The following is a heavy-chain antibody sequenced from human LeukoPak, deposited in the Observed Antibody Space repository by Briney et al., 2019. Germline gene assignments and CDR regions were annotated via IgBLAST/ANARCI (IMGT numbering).Heavy chain of an antibody. Sequence: NPSETLSLTCAVYGGSFSGYYWSWIRRPPGKGLEWIGEINHSGSTNYNPSLKSRVTISVDTSKNQFSLKLSSVTAADTAVYYCAREYYYDSSGYGYWGQGTLVTVSS. V-gene: IGHV4-34*01. J-gene: IGHJ4*02. CDR1: GGSFSGYY. CDR3: AREYYYDSSGYGY. CDR2: INHSGST. D-gene: IGHD3-22*01.